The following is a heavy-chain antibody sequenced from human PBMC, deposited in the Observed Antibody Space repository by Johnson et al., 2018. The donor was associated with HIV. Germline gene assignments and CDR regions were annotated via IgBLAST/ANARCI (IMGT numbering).Heavy chain of an antibody. V-gene: IGHV3-66*01. CDR3: ARRADAFDI. CDR2: FYSGGGT. J-gene: IGHJ3*02. CDR1: GFTFSSYA. Sequence: VQLVESGGGLVQPGGSLRLSCAASGFTFSSYAMSWVRQAPGKGLEWASFFYSGGGTYYADSVKGRFTISRENAKNSLYLQMNSLRAGDTAVYYCARRADAFDIWGQGTMVTVSS.